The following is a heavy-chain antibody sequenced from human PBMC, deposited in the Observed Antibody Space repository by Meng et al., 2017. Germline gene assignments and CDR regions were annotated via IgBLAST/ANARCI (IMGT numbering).Heavy chain of an antibody. CDR2: IYYSGST. Sequence: QVQLQESGPGLVKPSQTLSLNCTVSGGSISSCHYYWSWIRQPPGKGLEWIGYIYYSGSTHYNPSLKSRVIISLDTSKNQFSLKLSSVTAADTAVYYCARRGADYGAFDPWGQGTLVTVSS. V-gene: IGHV4-30-4*01. CDR3: ARRGADYGAFDP. J-gene: IGHJ5*02. CDR1: GGSISSCHYY. D-gene: IGHD4/OR15-4a*01.